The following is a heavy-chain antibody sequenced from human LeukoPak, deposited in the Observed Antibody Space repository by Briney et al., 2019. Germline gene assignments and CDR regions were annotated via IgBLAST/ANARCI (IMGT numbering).Heavy chain of an antibody. CDR2: MKQDGSER. CDR3: VRHSDY. J-gene: IGHJ4*02. V-gene: IGHV3-7*02. CDR1: GFXFSSYW. Sequence: GGSLRLSCVASGFXFSSYWMSWVRQAPGKGLEWVASMKQDGSERHYVDSVKGRFTISRDNAKNSLFLEMKSLRAEDTAVYYCVRHSDYWGQGTLVTVSS.